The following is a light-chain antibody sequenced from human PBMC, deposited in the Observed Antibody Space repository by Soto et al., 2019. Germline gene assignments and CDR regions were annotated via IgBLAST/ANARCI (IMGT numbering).Light chain of an antibody. Sequence: EIVMTQSPATLSVSPGERATLSCRASQSVSSNLAWYQQKPGQAPRLLIYGASTRATGIPARFSGSGSGTAFTITISSLQSEDFAVYYCQQYNNWPYTFGQGTKLEIK. CDR1: QSVSSN. CDR3: QQYNNWPYT. CDR2: GAS. J-gene: IGKJ2*01. V-gene: IGKV3-15*01.